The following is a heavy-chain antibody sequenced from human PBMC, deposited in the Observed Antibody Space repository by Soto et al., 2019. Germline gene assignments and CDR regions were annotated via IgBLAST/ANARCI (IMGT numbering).Heavy chain of an antibody. V-gene: IGHV1-58*01. J-gene: IGHJ4*02. D-gene: IGHD1-26*01. CDR3: ARDHDIWDSGFDY. CDR1: GFTSTSSA. Sequence: SVKVSCKASGFTSTSSAVQWVRQARGQRLEWIGWIVVGSGNTNYAQKFQERVTITRDMSTSTAYMELSSLRSEDTAVYYCARDHDIWDSGFDYWGQGTLVTVSS. CDR2: IVVGSGNT.